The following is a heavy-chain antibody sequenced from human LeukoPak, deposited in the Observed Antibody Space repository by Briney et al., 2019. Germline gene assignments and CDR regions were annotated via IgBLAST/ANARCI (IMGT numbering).Heavy chain of an antibody. D-gene: IGHD6-19*01. Sequence: PGGSLRLSCAASGFTFSSYGMHWVRQAPGKGLEWVAFIRYDGSNKYYADSVKGRFTISRDNSKNTLYLQMNSLRAEDTAVYYCAKLGGHSGWYFDYWGQGTLVTVSS. CDR1: GFTFSSYG. J-gene: IGHJ4*02. CDR3: AKLGGHSGWYFDY. CDR2: IRYDGSNK. V-gene: IGHV3-30*02.